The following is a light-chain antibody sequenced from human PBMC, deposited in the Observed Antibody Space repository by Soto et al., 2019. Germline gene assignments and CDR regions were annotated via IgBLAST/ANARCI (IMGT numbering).Light chain of an antibody. Sequence: DIQMTQSPTSLSASVGDRVTITCRASQGIRNFVAWYQQKPGKPPKLLIYAASTLQSGVPSRFSGSGSGTDFTLTINSLQPEDVATYSCQKYSSVPVFGPGIKVEIK. J-gene: IGKJ3*01. CDR3: QKYSSVPV. CDR2: AAS. V-gene: IGKV1-27*01. CDR1: QGIRNF.